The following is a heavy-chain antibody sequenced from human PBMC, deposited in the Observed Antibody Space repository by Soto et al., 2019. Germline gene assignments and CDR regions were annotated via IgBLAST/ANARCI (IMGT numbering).Heavy chain of an antibody. Sequence: PSETLSLTCTVSGGSISSSSYYWGWIRQPPGKGLEWIVSIYYSGSTYYNPSLKSRVTISVDTSKNQFSLKLSSVTAADTAVYYCARRPWVWGKNWFDPWGQGTLVTVSS. V-gene: IGHV4-39*01. J-gene: IGHJ5*02. CDR3: ARRPWVWGKNWFDP. CDR2: IYYSGST. CDR1: GGSISSSSYY. D-gene: IGHD3-16*01.